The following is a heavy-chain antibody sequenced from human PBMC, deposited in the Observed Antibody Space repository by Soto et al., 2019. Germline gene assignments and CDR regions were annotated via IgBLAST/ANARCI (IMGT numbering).Heavy chain of an antibody. CDR3: AKDRSVVVVAAALGY. CDR1: GFTFSSYG. V-gene: IGHV3-30*18. Sequence: QVQLVESGGGVVQPGRSLRLSCAASGFTFSSYGMHWVRQAPGKGLEWVAVISYDGSNKYYADSVKGRFTISRDNSKNTLYLQMNSLRAEDTAVYYCAKDRSVVVVAAALGYWGLGTLVTVSS. J-gene: IGHJ4*02. CDR2: ISYDGSNK. D-gene: IGHD2-15*01.